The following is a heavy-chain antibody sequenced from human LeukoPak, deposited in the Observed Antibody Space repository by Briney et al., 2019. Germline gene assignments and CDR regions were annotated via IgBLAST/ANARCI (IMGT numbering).Heavy chain of an antibody. J-gene: IGHJ3*02. CDR3: ARDRVVTPNDAFDI. CDR2: IIPIFGTA. V-gene: IGHV1-69*06. Sequence: SVKVSCKASGGTFSSYAISWVRQAPGQGLEWMGGIIPIFGTANYAQKFQGRVTITADKSTSTAYMELSSLRSEDTAVYYCARDRVVTPNDAFDIWGQGTMVTVSS. D-gene: IGHD4-23*01. CDR1: GGTFSSYA.